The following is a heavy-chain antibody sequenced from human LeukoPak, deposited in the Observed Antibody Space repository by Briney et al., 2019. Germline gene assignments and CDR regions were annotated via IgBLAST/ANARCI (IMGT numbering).Heavy chain of an antibody. CDR3: ARHDYDSSGYRRDYYFDF. Sequence: SETLSLTCTVSGGSISSNGYCWGWIRQPPGKGLEWIGSVCDRGTTFYNPSLKSRLAMSVDTSKNRFSLRLRFVTAADTSVYYCARHDYDSSGYRRDYYFDFWGQGTPVTVSS. CDR2: VCDRGTT. V-gene: IGHV4-39*01. J-gene: IGHJ4*02. D-gene: IGHD3-22*01. CDR1: GGSISSNGYC.